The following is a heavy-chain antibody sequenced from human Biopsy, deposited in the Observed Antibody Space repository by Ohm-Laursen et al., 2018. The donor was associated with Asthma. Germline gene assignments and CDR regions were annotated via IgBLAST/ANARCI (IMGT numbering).Heavy chain of an antibody. J-gene: IGHJ5*02. CDR3: AREGITGTTAWFDP. V-gene: IGHV1-2*06. CDR1: GDTLTERS. D-gene: IGHD1-7*01. Sequence: ASVKVSCKVSGDTLTERSIHWVRQAPGQGLEWMGRINPNSGGTNYAQKFQGRVTMTRDTSISTAYMELSRLRSDDTAVYYCAREGITGTTAWFDPWGQGTLVTVSS. CDR2: INPNSGGT.